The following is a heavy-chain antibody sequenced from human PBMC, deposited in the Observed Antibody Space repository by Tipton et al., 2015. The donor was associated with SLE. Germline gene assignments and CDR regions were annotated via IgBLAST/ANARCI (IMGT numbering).Heavy chain of an antibody. CDR2: IWYDGSNK. CDR3: ARGRGGEFLDY. V-gene: IGHV3-33*01. CDR1: GFNFRNYG. Sequence: SLRLSCAASGFNFRNYGMYWIRQVPGKGLEWVAVIWYDGSNKFYAGSVKGRFTISRDNSKNTVSLQMNSLRVEDTAVCFCARGRGGEFLDYWGQGTLVTVSS. D-gene: IGHD3-16*01. J-gene: IGHJ4*02.